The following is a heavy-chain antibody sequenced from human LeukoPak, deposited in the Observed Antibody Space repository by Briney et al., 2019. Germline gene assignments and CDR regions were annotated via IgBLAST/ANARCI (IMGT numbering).Heavy chain of an antibody. J-gene: IGHJ4*02. CDR3: AKLPIAVADYFDY. V-gene: IGHV3-23*01. CDR2: ISGSGGST. CDR1: GFTFSSYA. D-gene: IGHD6-19*01. Sequence: GGSLRLSCAASGFTFSSYALTWVRQAPGKGLEWVSAISGSGGSTYYADSVKGRFTISRDNSKNTLYLQMNSLRAEDTAVYYCAKLPIAVADYFDYWGQGTLVTVSS.